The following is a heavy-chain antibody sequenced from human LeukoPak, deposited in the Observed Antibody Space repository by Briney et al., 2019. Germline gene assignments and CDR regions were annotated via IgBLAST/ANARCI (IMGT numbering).Heavy chain of an antibody. CDR1: GYTFTNYG. Sequence: GASVKVSCKASGYTFTNYGISWVRQAPGQGLEWMGWISAYNGNTNYAQKLQGRVTMTTDTSTSTAYMELRSLRSDDTAVYYCARSRYNWNPRPDQAFDIWGQGTMVTVPS. V-gene: IGHV1-18*01. D-gene: IGHD1-1*01. CDR2: ISAYNGNT. J-gene: IGHJ3*02. CDR3: ARSRYNWNPRPDQAFDI.